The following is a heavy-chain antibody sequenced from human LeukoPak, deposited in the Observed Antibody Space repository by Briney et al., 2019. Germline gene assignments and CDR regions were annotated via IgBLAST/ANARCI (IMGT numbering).Heavy chain of an antibody. CDR1: GGTFSSYA. CDR3: ARESEAVAGYYYYYMDV. V-gene: IGHV1-69*06. J-gene: IGHJ6*03. CDR2: IIPIFGTA. D-gene: IGHD6-19*01. Sequence: SVKVSCKASGGTFSSYAISWVRQAPGQGLEWMGGIIPIFGTANCAQKFQGRVTITADKSTSTAYMELSSLRSEDTAVYYCARESEAVAGYYYYYMDVWGKGTTVTVSS.